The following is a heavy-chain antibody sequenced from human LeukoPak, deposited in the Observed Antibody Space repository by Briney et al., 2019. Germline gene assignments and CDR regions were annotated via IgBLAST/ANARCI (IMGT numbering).Heavy chain of an antibody. J-gene: IGHJ4*02. CDR3: ARGTGDYGDWYYFDY. CDR2: INPNSGGT. D-gene: IGHD4-17*01. V-gene: IGHV1-2*02. Sequence: GASVKVSCKASGYTFTGYYMRWVRQAPGQGLEWMGWINPNSGGTNYAQKFQGRVTMTRDTSISTAYMELSRLRSDDTAVYYCARGTGDYGDWYYFDYWGQGTLVTVSS. CDR1: GYTFTGYY.